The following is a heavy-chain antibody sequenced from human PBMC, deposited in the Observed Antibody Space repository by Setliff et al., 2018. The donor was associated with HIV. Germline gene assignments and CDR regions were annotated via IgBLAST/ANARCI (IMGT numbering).Heavy chain of an antibody. V-gene: IGHV4-34*01. Sequence: SETLSLTCAVYGGSFSGYYWSWIRQPPGKGLEWIGEINHSGSTNYNPSLKSRVTISVDTSKNQFSLKLSSVTAADTAVYYCARYYYGSGSRRGTFDIWGQGTMVTVSS. CDR2: INHSGST. J-gene: IGHJ3*02. D-gene: IGHD3-10*01. CDR1: GGSFSGYY. CDR3: ARYYYGSGSRRGTFDI.